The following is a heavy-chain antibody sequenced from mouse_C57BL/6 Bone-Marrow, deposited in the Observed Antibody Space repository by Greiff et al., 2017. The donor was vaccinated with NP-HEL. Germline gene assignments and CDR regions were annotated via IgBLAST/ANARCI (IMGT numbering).Heavy chain of an antibody. CDR2: INPNNGGT. Sequence: VKLQESGPELVKPGASVKIPCKASGYTFTDYNMDWVKQSHGKNLEWIGDINPNNGGTIYNQKFKGQATLTVDKSSSTAYMELRSLTSEDTAVYYCARKEARGAMDYWGQGTSVTVSS. D-gene: IGHD6-1*01. CDR3: ARKEARGAMDY. CDR1: GYTFTDYN. J-gene: IGHJ4*01. V-gene: IGHV1-18*01.